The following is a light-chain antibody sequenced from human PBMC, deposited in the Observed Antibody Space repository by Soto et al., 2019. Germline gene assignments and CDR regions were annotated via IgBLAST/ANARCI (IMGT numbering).Light chain of an antibody. CDR2: WAS. Sequence: DIVMTQSPDSLAVSLGERATINCKSSQSVFYSSNNKNYLAWYQQRPGQPPKLLIYWASTRESGVPDRFSGSGSGTDFALTICTLQAEDVAVYYCQHYYTHPLTFGLGTKVEIK. V-gene: IGKV4-1*01. CDR3: QHYYTHPLT. J-gene: IGKJ1*01. CDR1: QSVFYSSNNKNY.